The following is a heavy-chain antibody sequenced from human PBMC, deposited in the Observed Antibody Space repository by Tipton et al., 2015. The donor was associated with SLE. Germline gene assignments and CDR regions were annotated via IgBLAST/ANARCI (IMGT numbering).Heavy chain of an antibody. CDR3: ARVRGGWANDASDI. CDR2: LYYGGNT. D-gene: IGHD6-19*01. V-gene: IGHV4-39*07. CDR1: GDSISSSTYY. J-gene: IGHJ3*02. Sequence: TLSLTCTVSGDSISSSTYYWAWIRQPPGKGLEWIVSLYYGGNTYYNPSLKSRVIMSVDTSKNQFCLKLSSVTAADTATYYCARVRGGWANDASDIWGQGTMVTVSS.